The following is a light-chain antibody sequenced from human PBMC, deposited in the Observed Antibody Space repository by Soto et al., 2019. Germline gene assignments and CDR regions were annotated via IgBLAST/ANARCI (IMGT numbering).Light chain of an antibody. CDR1: SSDFGGYNS. Sequence: QSVLTQPPSASGSPGQSITISCTGTSSDFGGYNSVSWYQQHPGKAPKLMIYEVSNRPSGVSNRFSGSKSGNTASLTISGLQAEDEADYYCSSYTSSSTPCVFGTGTKVTVL. V-gene: IGLV2-14*01. CDR3: SSYTSSSTPCV. CDR2: EVS. J-gene: IGLJ1*01.